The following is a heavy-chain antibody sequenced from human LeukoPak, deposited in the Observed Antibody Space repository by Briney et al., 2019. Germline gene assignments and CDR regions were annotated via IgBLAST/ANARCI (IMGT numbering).Heavy chain of an antibody. CDR1: GFTFSSYA. CDR3: AKGPTYRRVVDY. D-gene: IGHD4-11*01. J-gene: IGHJ4*02. CDR2: ISGSGGST. Sequence: GGSLRLSCAASGFTFSSYAMSWVRQAPGKGLEWVSAISGSGGSTYYADSVKGRFTISRDNSKSTLYLQMNSLGAEDTAVYHCAKGPTYRRVVDYWGQGTLVTVSS. V-gene: IGHV3-23*01.